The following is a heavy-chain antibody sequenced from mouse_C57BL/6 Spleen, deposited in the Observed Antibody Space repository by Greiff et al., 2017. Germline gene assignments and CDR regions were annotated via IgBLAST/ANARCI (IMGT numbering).Heavy chain of an antibody. D-gene: IGHD2-4*01. V-gene: IGHV1-74*01. CDR2: IHPSDSDT. Sequence: QVQLKQPGAELVKPGASVKVSCKASGYTFTSYWMHWVKQRPGQGLEWIGRIHPSDSDTNYNQKFKGKATLTVDKSSSTAYMQLSSLTSEDSAVYYCAITYDYDASFDYWGQGTTLTVSS. CDR1: GYTFTSYW. J-gene: IGHJ2*01. CDR3: AITYDYDASFDY.